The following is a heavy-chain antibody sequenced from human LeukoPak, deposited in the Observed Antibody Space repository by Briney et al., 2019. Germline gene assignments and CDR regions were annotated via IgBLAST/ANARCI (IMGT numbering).Heavy chain of an antibody. J-gene: IGHJ3*02. Sequence: SETLSLTCTVSGGSISSSSSYWVWIRQPPGKGLEWIGSIYYDGTAFYNPSLKSRVTISVDTSKNQFSLKLSSVTAADTAVYYCARRGGSPLGAFDIWGQGTMVTVSS. V-gene: IGHV4-39*07. CDR3: ARRGGSPLGAFDI. CDR2: IYYDGTA. D-gene: IGHD1-26*01. CDR1: GGSISSSSSY.